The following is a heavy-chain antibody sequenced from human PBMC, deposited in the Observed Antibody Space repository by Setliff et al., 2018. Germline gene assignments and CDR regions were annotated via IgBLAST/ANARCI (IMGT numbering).Heavy chain of an antibody. J-gene: IGHJ3*02. CDR1: GGSISSSSYY. Sequence: PSETLSLPCTVSGGSISSSSYYWGWIRQPPGKGLEWIGSIYYSGSTYYNPSLKSRVTISVDTSKNQFSLKLSSVTAADTAVYYCARDPYNWNYGDAFDIWGQGTMVTVSS. CDR3: ARDPYNWNYGDAFDI. V-gene: IGHV4-39*07. CDR2: IYYSGST. D-gene: IGHD1-7*01.